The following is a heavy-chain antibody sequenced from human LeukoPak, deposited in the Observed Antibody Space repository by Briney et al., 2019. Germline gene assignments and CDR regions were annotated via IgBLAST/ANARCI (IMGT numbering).Heavy chain of an antibody. D-gene: IGHD3-10*01. CDR2: IIPIFGTA. J-gene: IGHJ5*02. CDR3: ARDVFLWTTMVRVFNWFDP. Sequence: GASVKVSCKASGGTFSSYAISWVRQAPGQGLEWMGGIIPIFGTANYAQKFQGRVTITADKSTSTAYMELSSLISEDTAVYYCARDVFLWTTMVRVFNWFDPWGQGTLVTVSS. V-gene: IGHV1-69*06. CDR1: GGTFSSYA.